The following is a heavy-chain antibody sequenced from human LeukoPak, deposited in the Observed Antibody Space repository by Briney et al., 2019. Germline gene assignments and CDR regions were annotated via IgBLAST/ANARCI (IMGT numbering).Heavy chain of an antibody. CDR3: ARDDYYDSSGFDY. D-gene: IGHD3-22*01. CDR2: ISSSGSTI. V-gene: IGHV3-11*01. CDR1: GFTFSDYH. Sequence: GGSLRLSCAASGFTFSDYHMSWIRQAPGKGLEWVSYISSSGSTIYYADSVKGRFTISRDNAKNSLYLQMNSLRAEDTAVYYCARDDYYDSSGFDYWGQGTLVTVSS. J-gene: IGHJ4*02.